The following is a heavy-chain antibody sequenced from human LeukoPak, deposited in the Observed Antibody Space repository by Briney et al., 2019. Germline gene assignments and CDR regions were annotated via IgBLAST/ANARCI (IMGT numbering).Heavy chain of an antibody. D-gene: IGHD1-26*01. Sequence: GGSLRLSCAASGFTFDDYAMHWVRQAPGKGLEWVSGISWNSGSIGYADSVKVRFTISRDNAKNSLYLQMNSLRAEDMALYYCAKDANPSGGELVSSYFDYWGQGTLVTVSS. CDR2: ISWNSGSI. J-gene: IGHJ4*02. CDR3: AKDANPSGGELVSSYFDY. CDR1: GFTFDDYA. V-gene: IGHV3-9*03.